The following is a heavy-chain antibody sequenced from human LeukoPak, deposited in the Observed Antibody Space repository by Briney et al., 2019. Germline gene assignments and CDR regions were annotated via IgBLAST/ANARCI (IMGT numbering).Heavy chain of an antibody. V-gene: IGHV4-34*01. CDR1: GGSFSGYY. J-gene: IGHJ6*03. CDR2: INHSGST. CDR3: ARVNYGDYEPHYYYYYMDV. D-gene: IGHD4-17*01. Sequence: SETLSLTCAVYGGSFSGYYWSWIRQPPGKGLEWIGEINHSGSTNYNPSLKSRVTISVDTSKNQFSLKLSSVTAADTAVYYCARVNYGDYEPHYYYYYMDVWGKGTTVTVSS.